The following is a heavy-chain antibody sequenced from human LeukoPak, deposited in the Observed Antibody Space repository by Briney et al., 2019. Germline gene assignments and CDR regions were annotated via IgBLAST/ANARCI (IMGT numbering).Heavy chain of an antibody. CDR3: ARRFDS. Sequence: GGSLRLSCVASGFSFTAYSMNWVRQAPGRGLEWISYIGPGGDIYYANSVTGRFTVSRDIAKNSLYLQMNGLRVEDTAVYYCARRFDSWGQGTLVTVSS. J-gene: IGHJ4*02. CDR2: IGPGGDI. CDR1: GFSFTAYS. V-gene: IGHV3-48*01.